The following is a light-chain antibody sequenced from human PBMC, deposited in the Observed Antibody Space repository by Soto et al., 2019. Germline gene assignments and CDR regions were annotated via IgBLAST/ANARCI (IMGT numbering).Light chain of an antibody. CDR2: AAS. Sequence: DIQMTQATSSLSASVGDRVAITCRASQGISNYLAWYQRKSGKVPKLLIYAASTLQSRVPSRFSGSGSWTDFTLTVSSKQTKDVATYYCQKYNRAPFIFCPGTKVDIK. CDR1: QGISNY. CDR3: QKYNRAPFI. J-gene: IGKJ3*01. V-gene: IGKV1-27*01.